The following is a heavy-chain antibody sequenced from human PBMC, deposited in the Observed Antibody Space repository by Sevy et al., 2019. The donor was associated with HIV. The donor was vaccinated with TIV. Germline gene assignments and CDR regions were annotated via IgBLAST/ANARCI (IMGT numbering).Heavy chain of an antibody. V-gene: IGHV3-21*01. J-gene: IGHJ4*02. CDR3: ARDVCTNGVCYYFDY. D-gene: IGHD2-8*01. Sequence: GSLRLSCAASGFTFSSYSMNWVRQAPGKGLEWVSSISSSSSYIYYADSVKGRFTISRDNAKNSLYLQMNSLRAEDTAVYYCARDVCTNGVCYYFDYWGQGTLVTVSS. CDR1: GFTFSSYS. CDR2: ISSSSSYI.